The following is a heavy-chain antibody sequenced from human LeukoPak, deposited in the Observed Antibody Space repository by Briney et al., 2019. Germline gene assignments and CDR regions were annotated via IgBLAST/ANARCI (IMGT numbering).Heavy chain of an antibody. V-gene: IGHV4-34*01. CDR2: INHSGST. D-gene: IGHD3-16*02. Sequence: PSETLSLTCAVYGGSFSGYYWSWIRQPPGKGLEWIGEINHSGSTNYNPSLKSRVTISVDTSKNQFSLKLSSVTAADTAVYYCARHWRVIGAFDIWGQGTVVTVSS. J-gene: IGHJ3*02. CDR1: GGSFSGYY. CDR3: ARHWRVIGAFDI.